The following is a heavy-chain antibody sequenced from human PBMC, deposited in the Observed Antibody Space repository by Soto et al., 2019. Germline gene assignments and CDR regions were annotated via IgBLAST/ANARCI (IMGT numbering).Heavy chain of an antibody. CDR2: ISSSRSYI. J-gene: IGHJ4*02. CDR1: GFIFSTYG. V-gene: IGHV3-21*01. CDR3: ARANAGTFDFVRVYPYYFDY. D-gene: IGHD3-16*01. Sequence: GGSLRLSCSVSGFIFSTYGMNWVRQSPGKGLEWVSSISSSRSYIYYADSVRGRFTISRDNAKELLFLQMNSLRAEDTAVYYCARANAGTFDFVRVYPYYFDYRGQGTQVTVSS.